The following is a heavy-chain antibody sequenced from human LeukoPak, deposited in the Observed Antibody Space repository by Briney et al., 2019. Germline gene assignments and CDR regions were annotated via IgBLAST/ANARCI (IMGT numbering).Heavy chain of an antibody. V-gene: IGHV3-23*01. D-gene: IGHD2-15*01. CDR2: ISGDGIIT. Sequence: GGSLRLSCAASGFIFSKYAMSWLRQAPGKGLECVSAISGDGIITYYADSVRGRFTISKDISKSTLYLQMNSLRAEDTAVYYCAKDYGLGGGSCFDFWGQGTLVTASS. J-gene: IGHJ4*02. CDR3: AKDYGLGGGSCFDF. CDR1: GFIFSKYA.